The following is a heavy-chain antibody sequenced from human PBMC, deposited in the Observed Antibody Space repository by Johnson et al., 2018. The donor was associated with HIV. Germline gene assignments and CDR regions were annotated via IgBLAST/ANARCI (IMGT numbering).Heavy chain of an antibody. CDR3: ARDRIKDNWSPNDAFDI. CDR1: GFTFSNAW. V-gene: IGHV3-71*02. CDR2: IRRKTYGGTT. Sequence: VQLVESGGGVVQPGRSLRLSCAASGFTFSNAWMSWVRQAPGKGLEWIGFIRRKTYGGTTKYAASVTGRFTISRDNSKNTLYLQMNSLRAEDTAVYYCARDRIKDNWSPNDAFDIWGQGTLVTVSS. D-gene: IGHD1-1*01. J-gene: IGHJ3*02.